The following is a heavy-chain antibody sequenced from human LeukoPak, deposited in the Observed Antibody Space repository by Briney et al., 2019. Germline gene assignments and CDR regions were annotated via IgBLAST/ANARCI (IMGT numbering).Heavy chain of an antibody. CDR3: AGEYYDFWSGYSNYYYYGMDA. D-gene: IGHD3-3*01. J-gene: IGHJ6*02. V-gene: IGHV3-66*02. CDR2: IYSGGST. CDR1: GFTVSGNY. Sequence: GGSLRLSCAASGFTVSGNYMSWVRQAPGKGLEWGSVIYSGGSTYYADSVKGRLTISRDNSKNTLYLQMNSLRAEDTAVYYCAGEYYDFWSGYSNYYYYGMDAWGQGTTVTVSS.